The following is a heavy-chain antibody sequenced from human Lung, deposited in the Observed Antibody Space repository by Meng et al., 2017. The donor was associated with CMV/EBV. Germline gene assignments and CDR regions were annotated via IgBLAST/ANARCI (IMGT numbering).Heavy chain of an antibody. J-gene: IGHJ5*02. V-gene: IGHV3-33*06. Sequence: GESXKISCAASGFTFNTYEMHWVRQAPGKGLEWVSNIWHDGRIQYYADSVKGRFTISRDNSKNTVYLQMNSLRAEDTAVYYCAKGGDCDRDSCSTPGSWAQGIXVTVSS. CDR2: IWHDGRIQ. CDR3: AKGGDCDRDSCSTPGS. D-gene: IGHD2/OR15-2a*01. CDR1: GFTFNTYE.